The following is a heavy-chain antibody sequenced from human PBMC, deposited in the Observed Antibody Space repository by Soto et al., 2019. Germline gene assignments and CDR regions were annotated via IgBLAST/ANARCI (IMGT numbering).Heavy chain of an antibody. Sequence: QVQLVESGGGVVQPGRSPRLSCAASGFTFSSYAMHWVRQAPGKGLEWVAVISYDGSNKYYADAVKGRFTISRHHSKNTLYLQMNSLRAEYTAVYYCAREGSDYCDSRYTPWYFDLWGRGTLVTVSS. CDR2: ISYDGSNK. CDR1: GFTFSSYA. V-gene: IGHV3-30-3*01. D-gene: IGHD4-17*01. CDR3: AREGSDYCDSRYTPWYFDL. J-gene: IGHJ2*01.